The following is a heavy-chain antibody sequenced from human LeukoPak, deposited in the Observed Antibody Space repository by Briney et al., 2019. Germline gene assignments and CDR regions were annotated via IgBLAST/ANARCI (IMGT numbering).Heavy chain of an antibody. J-gene: IGHJ4*02. CDR2: IYPGDSDT. D-gene: IGHD1-1*01. Sequence: HGESLKISCKGSGYSFTSYWIGWVRQMPGKGLEWMGIIYPGDSDTRYSPSFQGQVTISADKSISTAYLQWSSLKASDTAMYYCARLPRQPLQLDPRNYFDYWGQGTLVTVSS. V-gene: IGHV5-51*01. CDR1: GYSFTSYW. CDR3: ARLPRQPLQLDPRNYFDY.